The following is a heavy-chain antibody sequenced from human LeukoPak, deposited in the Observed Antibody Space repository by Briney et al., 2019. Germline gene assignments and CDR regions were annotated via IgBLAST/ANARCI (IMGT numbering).Heavy chain of an antibody. V-gene: IGHV1-2*02. J-gene: IGHJ3*02. CDR1: GYTFTGYY. CDR2: INPNSGGT. D-gene: IGHD6-6*01. Sequence: GASVKVSCKASGYTFTGYYMHWVRQAPGQGLEWMGWINPNSGGTNYAQKFQGRVTMTRDTSISTAYMELSRLRSDDTAVYYCARDHSSSSWMDSFEIWGPGTKVTVSS. CDR3: ARDHSSSSWMDSFEI.